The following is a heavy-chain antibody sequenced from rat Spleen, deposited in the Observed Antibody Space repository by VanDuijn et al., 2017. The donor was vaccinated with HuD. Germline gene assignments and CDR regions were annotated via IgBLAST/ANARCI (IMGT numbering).Heavy chain of an antibody. V-gene: IGHV5-29*01. CDR3: ARGTGAY. J-gene: IGHJ2*01. D-gene: IGHD4-3*01. Sequence: EVQLVESDGGLVQPGRSLKLSCAASGFTFSDYYMAWVRQAPTKGLEWVATISYDGCNTYYRDSVKGRFTISRDNAKSTLYLQMDNLRSEDTATYTCARGTGAYWGQGVMVTVSA. CDR1: GFTFSDYY. CDR2: ISYDGCNT.